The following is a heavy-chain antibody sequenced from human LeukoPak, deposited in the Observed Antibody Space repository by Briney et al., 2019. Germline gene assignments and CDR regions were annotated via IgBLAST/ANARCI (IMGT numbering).Heavy chain of an antibody. CDR2: IYYTGDS. V-gene: IGHV4-59*01. CDR1: VDSITSSY. D-gene: IGHD1-1*01. J-gene: IGHJ5*02. Sequence: SETLSLTCTVSVDSITSSYWSCIRQPPGKGLECIGYIYYTGDSAYNPSLEGRVSMSLDTSNNQFSLKLKSVTAADTAVYYCAKTARIPFSWGRGTLVTVSS. CDR3: AKTARIPFS.